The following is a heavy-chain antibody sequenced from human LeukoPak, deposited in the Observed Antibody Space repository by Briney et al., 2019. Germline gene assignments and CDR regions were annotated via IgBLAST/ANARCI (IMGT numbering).Heavy chain of an antibody. Sequence: GGSLRLSCAASGFTFSSYSINWVRQAPGKGLEWVSFISSGSSYMYYADSVKGRFTISRDNAKNSLYLQMNSLRVEDTAVYYCARGDYYGLDVWGQGTTVTVSS. J-gene: IGHJ6*02. CDR2: ISSGSSYM. V-gene: IGHV3-21*01. CDR3: ARGDYYGLDV. CDR1: GFTFSSYS.